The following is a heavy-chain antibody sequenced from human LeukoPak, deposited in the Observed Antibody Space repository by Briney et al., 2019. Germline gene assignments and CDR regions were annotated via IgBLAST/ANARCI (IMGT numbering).Heavy chain of an antibody. CDR2: IKQDGSEK. J-gene: IGHJ5*02. CDR3: ARDQRTGGGGFDP. V-gene: IGHV3-7*01. CDR1: GFTFSSYW. D-gene: IGHD1-14*01. Sequence: GGSLRLSCAASGFTFSSYWMSWVRQAPGKGLEWVANIKQDGSEKYYVDSVKGRFTISRDNAKNSLYLQMNSLRAEDTAAYYCARDQRTGGGGFDPWGQGTLVTVSS.